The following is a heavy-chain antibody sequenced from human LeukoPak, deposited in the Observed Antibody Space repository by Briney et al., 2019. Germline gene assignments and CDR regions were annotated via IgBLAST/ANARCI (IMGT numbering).Heavy chain of an antibody. D-gene: IGHD3-10*01. CDR1: GFTFSSYG. V-gene: IGHV3-23*01. CDR3: AKDRAVLLWFGSNAFDI. CDR2: ISGSGGST. Sequence: HTGGTLRLSCAASGFTFSSYGMSWVRQAPGKGLEWVSAISGSGGSTYYADSVKGRFTISRDNSKNTLYLQMNSLRAEDTAVYYCAKDRAVLLWFGSNAFDIWGQGTMVTVSS. J-gene: IGHJ3*02.